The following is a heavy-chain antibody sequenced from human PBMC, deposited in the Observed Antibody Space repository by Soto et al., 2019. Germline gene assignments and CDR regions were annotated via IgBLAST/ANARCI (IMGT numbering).Heavy chain of an antibody. CDR1: GGSISSGDYY. D-gene: IGHD6-6*01. V-gene: IGHV4-30-4*01. J-gene: IGHJ5*02. CDR3: ARHRRGIAARQGGRGYIYGPGSNWFDP. CDR2: IYYSGST. Sequence: SETLSLTCTVSGGSISSGDYYWSWIRQPPGKGLEWIGYIYYSGSTYYNPSLKSRVTISVDTSKNQFSLKLSSVTAADTAVYYCARHRRGIAARQGGRGYIYGPGSNWFDPWGQGTLVTVSS.